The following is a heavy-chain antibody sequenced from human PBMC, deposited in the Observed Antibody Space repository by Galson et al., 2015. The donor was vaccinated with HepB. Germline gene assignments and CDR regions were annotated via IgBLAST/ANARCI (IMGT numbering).Heavy chain of an antibody. D-gene: IGHD3/OR15-3a*01. CDR3: ARLADHAVDWWYYYYMDV. Sequence: QSGAEVKKPGESLKISCKGSGYSFTSYWIGWVRQMPGKGLEWMGIIYPGDSDTRYSPSFQGRVTISADKSISTAYLQWSSLKASDTAMYYCARLADHAVDWWYYYYMDVWGKGTTVTVSS. V-gene: IGHV5-51*03. J-gene: IGHJ6*03. CDR2: IYPGDSDT. CDR1: GYSFTSYW.